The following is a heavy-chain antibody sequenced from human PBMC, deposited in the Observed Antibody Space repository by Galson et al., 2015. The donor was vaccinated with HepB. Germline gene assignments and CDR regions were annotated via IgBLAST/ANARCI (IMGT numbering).Heavy chain of an antibody. CDR3: ARDSSGWPDYFDY. CDR1: GFTFSSYS. J-gene: IGHJ4*02. Sequence: SLRLSCAASGFTFSSYSMNWVRQAPGKGLEWVSYISSSSSTIYYADSVKGRFTISRDNAKNSLYLQMNSLRAEGTAVYYCARDSSGWPDYFDYWGQGTLVTVSS. CDR2: ISSSSSTI. V-gene: IGHV3-48*01. D-gene: IGHD6-19*01.